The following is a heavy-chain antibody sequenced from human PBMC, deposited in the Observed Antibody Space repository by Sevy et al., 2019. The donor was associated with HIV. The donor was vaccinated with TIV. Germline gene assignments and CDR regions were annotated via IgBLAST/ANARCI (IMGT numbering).Heavy chain of an antibody. CDR2: INQAGSDK. D-gene: IGHD2-15*01. CDR3: AGGGFLSGY. J-gene: IGHJ4*02. CDR1: GFTISDSW. V-gene: IGHV3-7*01. Sequence: GGSLRLSCAASGFTISDSWMTWVRQGPGKGLEWVANINQAGSDKYYVDSVRGLFTISRDNAKNSLYLQMNSLRVEDTALDYCAGGGFLSGYWGQGSLVTVSS.